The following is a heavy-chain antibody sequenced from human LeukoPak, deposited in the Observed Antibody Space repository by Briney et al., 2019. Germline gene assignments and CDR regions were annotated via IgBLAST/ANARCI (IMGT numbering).Heavy chain of an antibody. Sequence: PGGSLRLSCAASGFTFSSYWMSWVRQAPGKGLEWVSYISSSGSTIHYADSVKGRFTISRDNAKNSLYLQMNSLRAEDTAVYYCARGGDILTGEDAFDIWGQGTMVTVSS. CDR2: ISSSGSTI. V-gene: IGHV3-48*04. CDR3: ARGGDILTGEDAFDI. CDR1: GFTFSSYW. J-gene: IGHJ3*02. D-gene: IGHD3-9*01.